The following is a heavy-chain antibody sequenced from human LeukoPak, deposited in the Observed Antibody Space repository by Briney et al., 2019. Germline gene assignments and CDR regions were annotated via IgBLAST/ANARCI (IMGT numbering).Heavy chain of an antibody. CDR1: DYSITSDYY. D-gene: IGHD5-24*01. J-gene: IGHJ4*02. CDR2: IYTSGCT. Sequence: PSETLTLTCAVSDYSITSDYYWGWIRQPPGKGLEWIGRIYTSGCTNYNPSLKSRVTKAVDPSKNQVSLTLSPVTAADTAVYYCARDGYNENEYYFDYWGQGTLVTVSS. CDR3: ARDGYNENEYYFDY. V-gene: IGHV4-38-2*02.